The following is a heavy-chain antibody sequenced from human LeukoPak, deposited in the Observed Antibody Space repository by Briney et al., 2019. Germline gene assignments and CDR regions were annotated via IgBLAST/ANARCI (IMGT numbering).Heavy chain of an antibody. Sequence: ASVKVSCKASGYTFTGYYMHWVRQAPGQGLEWMGWINPNSGGTNYAQKFQGWVTMTRDTSISTAYMELSRLRSDDTAVYYCARGWNWNYVIDYWGQGTLVTVSS. J-gene: IGHJ4*02. V-gene: IGHV1-2*04. D-gene: IGHD1-7*01. CDR3: ARGWNWNYVIDY. CDR1: GYTFTGYY. CDR2: INPNSGGT.